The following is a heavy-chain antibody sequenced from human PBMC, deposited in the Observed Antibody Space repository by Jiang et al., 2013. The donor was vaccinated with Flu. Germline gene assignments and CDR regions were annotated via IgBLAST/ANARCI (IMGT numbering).Heavy chain of an antibody. CDR3: ARNAPPAYYGDYGNWFDP. CDR1: GYTFTSYA. CDR2: INAGNGNT. Sequence: SGAEVKKPGASVKVSCKASGYTFTSYAMHWVRQAPGQRLEWMGWINAGNGNTKYSQKFQGRVTITRDTSASTAYMELSSLRSEDTAVYYCARNAPPAYYGDYGNWFDPWGQGTLVTVSS. J-gene: IGHJ5*02. D-gene: IGHD4-17*01. V-gene: IGHV1-3*01.